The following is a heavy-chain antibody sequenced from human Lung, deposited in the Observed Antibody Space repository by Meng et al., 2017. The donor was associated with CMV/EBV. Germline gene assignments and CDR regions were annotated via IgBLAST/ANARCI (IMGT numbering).Heavy chain of an antibody. CDR3: ARRRSRGPWQYYFDY. V-gene: IGHV5-51*01. Sequence: GESXKISRKGSGYSFTTYWIGRVRQMPGKGLEWMGIIYPGDSDTRYSPSFEGQVTISADKSISTAYLQWSSLKASDTAMYYCARRRSRGPWQYYFDYWGQGXLVTVSS. J-gene: IGHJ4*02. CDR2: IYPGDSDT. CDR1: GYSFTTYW. D-gene: IGHD6-19*01.